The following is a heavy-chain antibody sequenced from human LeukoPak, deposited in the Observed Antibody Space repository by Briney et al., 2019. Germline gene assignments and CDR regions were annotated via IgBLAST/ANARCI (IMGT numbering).Heavy chain of an antibody. J-gene: IGHJ5*02. CDR2: ISAYNGNT. V-gene: IGHV1-18*01. Sequence: ASVKVSCKASGYTVTSYGISWVRQAPGQGLEWMGWISAYNGNTNYAQKLQGRVTMTTDTSTSTAYMELRSLRSDDTAVYYCARYCSSTSCPGPFRYWFDPWGQRTLVTVSS. CDR3: ARYCSSTSCPGPFRYWFDP. D-gene: IGHD2-2*01. CDR1: GYTVTSYG.